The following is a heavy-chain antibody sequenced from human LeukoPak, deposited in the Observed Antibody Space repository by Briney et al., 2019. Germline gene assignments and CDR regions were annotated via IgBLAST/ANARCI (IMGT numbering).Heavy chain of an antibody. J-gene: IGHJ3*02. CDR1: GFTFSDHY. V-gene: IGHV3-72*01. CDR3: ALVPTEAYYCDSSGYTDAFDI. Sequence: GGSLRLSCAASGFTFSDHYMDWVRQAPGKGLEWVGRTRNKANSYTTEYAASVIGRFTISRDDSKNSLYLQMNSLKTEDTAVYYCALVPTEAYYCDSSGYTDAFDIWGQGTMVTVSS. D-gene: IGHD3-22*01. CDR2: TRNKANSYTT.